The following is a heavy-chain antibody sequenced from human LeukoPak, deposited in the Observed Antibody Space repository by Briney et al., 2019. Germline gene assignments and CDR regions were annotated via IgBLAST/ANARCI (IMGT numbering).Heavy chain of an antibody. CDR3: ARAYYDTSGYYYFDC. V-gene: IGHV1-8*03. D-gene: IGHD3-22*01. Sequence: ASVKVSCKTSGYTFTTNDINWVRQATGQGLEWMGWMNPNSGNTGYAQKFQGRVAITRNTSISTAYMELSSLRSEDTAVYYCARAYYDTSGYYYFDCWGQGSLVTVSS. J-gene: IGHJ4*02. CDR1: GYTFTTND. CDR2: MNPNSGNT.